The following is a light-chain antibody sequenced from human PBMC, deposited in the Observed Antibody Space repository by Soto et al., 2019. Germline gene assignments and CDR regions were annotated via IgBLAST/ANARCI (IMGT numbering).Light chain of an antibody. CDR1: SSDVGSYNL. Sequence: QSALTQPASVSGSPGQSITISCTGNSSDVGSYNLVSWYQQHPGKAPKLMIYEVSKRPSGVSNRFSGSKSGNTASLTISGVQAEDEADYYCCSYAGSSTFWVFGGGTKLTVL. J-gene: IGLJ3*02. CDR2: EVS. V-gene: IGLV2-23*02. CDR3: CSYAGSSTFWV.